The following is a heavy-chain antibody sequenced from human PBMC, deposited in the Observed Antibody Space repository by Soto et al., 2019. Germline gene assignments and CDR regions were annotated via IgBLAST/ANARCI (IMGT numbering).Heavy chain of an antibody. CDR2: IYYSGST. J-gene: IGHJ6*02. D-gene: IGHD6-19*01. V-gene: IGHV4-59*08. Sequence: SETLSLTCTVSGGSISSYYWSWIRQPPGKGLEWIGYIYYSGSTNYNPSLKSRVTISVDTSKNQFSLKLSSVTAADTAVYYCASSIVVAGRFLDYYGMDVWGQGTTVTVSS. CDR3: ASSIVVAGRFLDYYGMDV. CDR1: GGSISSYY.